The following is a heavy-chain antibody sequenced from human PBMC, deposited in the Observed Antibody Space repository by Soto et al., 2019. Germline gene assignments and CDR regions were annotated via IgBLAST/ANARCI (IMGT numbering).Heavy chain of an antibody. J-gene: IGHJ4*02. CDR3: ASSGYPEY. CDR2: INPNSSGT. CDR1: GYTFTGYY. D-gene: IGHD3-22*01. V-gene: IGHV1-2*02. Sequence: ASVKVSCKASGYTFTGYYIHWVRQAPVQVLEWMVWINPNSSGTNYAQKFQGRVTMTRDTSISTAYMELSRLRSDDTAVYYCASSGYPEYWGQGTLVTVSS.